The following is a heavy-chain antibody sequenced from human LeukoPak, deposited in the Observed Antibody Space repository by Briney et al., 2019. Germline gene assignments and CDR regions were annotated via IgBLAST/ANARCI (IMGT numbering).Heavy chain of an antibody. J-gene: IGHJ4*02. CDR3: ARVAVGAGTDYFDY. CDR1: GFTVRSNY. V-gene: IGHV3-53*01. Sequence: QPGGSLRLSCAASGFTVRSNYRSWVRQAPGKGLEWVSVIYSGGDTYYADSVKGRFTISRDNSKNTLYLQMNSLRAEDTAVYYCARVAVGAGTDYFDYWGQGTLVTVSS. D-gene: IGHD6-19*01. CDR2: IYSGGDT.